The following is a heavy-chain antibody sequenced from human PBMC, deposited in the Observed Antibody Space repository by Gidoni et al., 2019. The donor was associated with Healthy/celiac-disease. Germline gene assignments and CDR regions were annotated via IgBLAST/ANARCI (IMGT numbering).Heavy chain of an antibody. CDR3: ARGAVVAVAGLLVAGMDV. CDR2: FSWNSGSI. V-gene: IGHV3-9*01. CDR1: GATCEEYG. J-gene: IGHJ6*02. Sequence: EVQLVESGGGWVQHGRSRRLSCAASGATCEEYGMHWVRQAPGKGLGWVSGFSWNSGSIGYAASVKGRFTISIDTAKNSLYLQMNSLRAEDTALYYCARGAVVAVAGLLVAGMDVWGQGTTVTVSS. D-gene: IGHD6-19*01.